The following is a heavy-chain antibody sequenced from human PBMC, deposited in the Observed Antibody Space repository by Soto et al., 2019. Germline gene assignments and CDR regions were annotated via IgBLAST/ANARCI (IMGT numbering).Heavy chain of an antibody. V-gene: IGHV1-69*06. CDR3: ARKVPYYYDSSGQRDAFDI. CDR1: GGTFSSYA. CDR2: IIPIFGTA. D-gene: IGHD3-22*01. Sequence: ASVKVSCKASGGTFSSYAISWVRQAPGQGLEWMGGIIPIFGTANYAQKFQGRVTITADKSTSTAYMELSSLRSEDTAVYYCARKVPYYYDSSGQRDAFDIWGQGTMVTVSS. J-gene: IGHJ3*02.